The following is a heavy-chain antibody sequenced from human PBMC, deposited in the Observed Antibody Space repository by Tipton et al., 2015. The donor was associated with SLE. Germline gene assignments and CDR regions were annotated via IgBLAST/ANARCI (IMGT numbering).Heavy chain of an antibody. CDR3: ARDEYRYDTTGYHLLGHFDF. D-gene: IGHD3-22*01. CDR2: VYYSGNT. V-gene: IGHV4-31*03. J-gene: IGHJ4*02. Sequence: TLSLTCSVSGGSINVGFYYWGWIRQHPGKGLEWIGNVYYSGNTNYNPSLKSRVTISEGMSKNQFSLRLTSVTAADTAVYYCARDEYRYDTTGYHLLGHFDFWGQGTLVTVSS. CDR1: GGSINVGFYY.